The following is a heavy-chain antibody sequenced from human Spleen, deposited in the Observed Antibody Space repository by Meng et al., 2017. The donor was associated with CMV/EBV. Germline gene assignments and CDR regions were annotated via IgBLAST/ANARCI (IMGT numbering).Heavy chain of an antibody. CDR3: AKELRDGYNLPFDY. V-gene: IGHV3-23*01. Sequence: LSLTCAASGFTFSSYAMSWVRQAPGKGLEWVSAISGSGDSTYYADSVKGRFTISRDTSKNTLYLQMNSLRAEDTALYYCAKELRDGYNLPFDYWGQGTLVTVSS. D-gene: IGHD5-24*01. CDR2: ISGSGDST. J-gene: IGHJ4*02. CDR1: GFTFSSYA.